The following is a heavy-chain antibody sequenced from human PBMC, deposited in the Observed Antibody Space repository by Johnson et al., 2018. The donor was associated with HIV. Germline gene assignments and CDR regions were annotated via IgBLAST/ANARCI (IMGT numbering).Heavy chain of an antibody. Sequence: QVQLVESGGGVVQPGRSLRLSCVASGFTFSSYAMHWVRQAPGKGLEWVAIISYDGSNIYFADFVKGRFTISRDNSKNTMSLQMNILRPDDTALYFCAGERGTTADVGSASKGMRNAFDIWGQGTMVTVSS. D-gene: IGHD1/OR15-1a*01. CDR1: GFTFSSYA. V-gene: IGHV3-30*04. CDR2: ISYDGSNI. CDR3: AGERGTTADVGSASKGMRNAFDI. J-gene: IGHJ3*02.